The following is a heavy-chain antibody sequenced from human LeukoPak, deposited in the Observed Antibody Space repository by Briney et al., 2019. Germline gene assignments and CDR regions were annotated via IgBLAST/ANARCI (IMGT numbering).Heavy chain of an antibody. Sequence: NPGGSLRLSCAASGFTLSSYSMNWVRQAPGKGLEWISYITSSSSTIHYADSVKGRFTISRDNSKNTLYLQMNSLRAEDTAVYYCARARHYYGSGNFDYWGQGTLVTVSS. J-gene: IGHJ4*02. CDR1: GFTLSSYS. D-gene: IGHD3-10*01. CDR3: ARARHYYGSGNFDY. CDR2: ITSSSSTI. V-gene: IGHV3-48*01.